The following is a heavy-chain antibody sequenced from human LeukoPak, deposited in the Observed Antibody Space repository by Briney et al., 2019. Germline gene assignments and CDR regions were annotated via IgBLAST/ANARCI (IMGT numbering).Heavy chain of an antibody. CDR1: GITFSSHW. J-gene: IGHJ5*02. Sequence: GRSLRLSCAASGITFSSHWMTWVRQVPGKGLEWVANIKQDGSEKYYVDSVKGRFTISRDNAKNSLYLQMNSLRAEDTAVYYCAREYCSGGGCYWNWFDPWGQGTLVTVSS. V-gene: IGHV3-7*04. CDR2: IKQDGSEK. D-gene: IGHD2-15*01. CDR3: AREYCSGGGCYWNWFDP.